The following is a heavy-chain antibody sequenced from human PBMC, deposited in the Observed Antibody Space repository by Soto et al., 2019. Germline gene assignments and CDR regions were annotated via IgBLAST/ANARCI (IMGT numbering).Heavy chain of an antibody. CDR2: VSYSGNT. D-gene: IGHD2-15*01. J-gene: IGHJ4*02. V-gene: IGHV4-59*02. CDR3: ARAAPRYCSGGSCYSGRDY. CDR1: RGFVSNYD. Sequence: SGTVGLPGSVARGFVSNYDWGWTGQPPGKELEWIGYVSYSGNTSNYNPSLKSRVTIALDTSKNQFSLRLSSVTAADTAVYYCARAAPRYCSGGSCYSGRDYWGQGTRVTVS.